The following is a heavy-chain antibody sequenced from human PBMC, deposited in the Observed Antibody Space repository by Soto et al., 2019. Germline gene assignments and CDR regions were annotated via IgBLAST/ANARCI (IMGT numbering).Heavy chain of an antibody. V-gene: IGHV3-74*03. CDR3: ARDKWNYYNYYGMDV. CDR1: GFTFSNYW. Sequence: DVQLVESGGGLVQPGGSLRLSCAASGFTFSNYWMHWVRQAPGKGLVWVAYINSDASTIKYADSVKGRFTISRDNARNTLYPQMNSLRGDDTAVYYCARDKWNYYNYYGMDVWGQGTRVTVS. CDR2: INSDASTI. J-gene: IGHJ6*02. D-gene: IGHD1-20*01.